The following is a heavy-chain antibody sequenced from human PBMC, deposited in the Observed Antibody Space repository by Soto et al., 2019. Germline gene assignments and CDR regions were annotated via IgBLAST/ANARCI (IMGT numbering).Heavy chain of an antibody. Sequence: EVQLLESGGGLVQPGGSLRLSCAASGFTFSSYAMTWVRQAPGKGLEWVSVITGGVGVTYYADSVKGRFTISRDNSKNTLYLQMNSLIAEDTAVYNCAKFQGETVNKWYFHYWGQGTLVTVSS. CDR3: AKFQGETVNKWYFHY. CDR2: ITGGVGVT. D-gene: IGHD3-16*01. V-gene: IGHV3-23*01. J-gene: IGHJ4*02. CDR1: GFTFSSYA.